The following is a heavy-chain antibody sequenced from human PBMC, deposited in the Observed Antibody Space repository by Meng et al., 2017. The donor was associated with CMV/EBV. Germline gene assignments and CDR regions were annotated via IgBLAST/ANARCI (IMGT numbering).Heavy chain of an antibody. CDR3: ARFARSTSHYWYFDL. D-gene: IGHD2-2*01. CDR2: IIPILGIA. Sequence: SVKISCKASGGTFSSYTISWVRQAPGQGLEWMGRIIPILGIANYAQKFQGRVTITADKSTSTAYMELSSLRSEDTAVYYCARFARSTSHYWYFDLWGRGTLVTVSS. V-gene: IGHV1-69*02. CDR1: GGTFSSYT. J-gene: IGHJ2*01.